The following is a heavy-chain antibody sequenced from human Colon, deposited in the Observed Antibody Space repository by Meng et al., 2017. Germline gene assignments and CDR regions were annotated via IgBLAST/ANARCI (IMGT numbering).Heavy chain of an antibody. D-gene: IGHD6-13*01. CDR3: ARDRSIAAAGIDH. CDR1: GFTFRSLW. J-gene: IGHJ4*02. V-gene: IGHV3-74*01. Sequence: EGKRAGAGGGLGPPGAARVISCAASGFTFRSLWMHLVRQAPGKGLVWISRIKSDGSSISYADSVKGRFTISRDNAKNTLYMQMNSLRAEETAVYYCARDRSIAAAGIDHWGKGTLVTVSS. CDR2: IKSDGSSI.